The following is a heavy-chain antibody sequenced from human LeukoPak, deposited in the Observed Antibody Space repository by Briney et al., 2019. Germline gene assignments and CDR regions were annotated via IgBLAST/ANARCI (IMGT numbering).Heavy chain of an antibody. J-gene: IGHJ4*02. CDR1: GFTFSSYA. V-gene: IGHV3-23*01. D-gene: IGHD2-21*02. Sequence: GGSLRLSCAASGFTFSSYAMSWVRQAPGEGLEWVSSISGSGAITYYGDSVKGRFTISRDNSKNTLYLQMNSLRAEDTAIYYCAKMSGIVVVTAIGDDWGQRTLITGSS. CDR3: AKMSGIVVVTAIGDD. CDR2: ISGSGAIT.